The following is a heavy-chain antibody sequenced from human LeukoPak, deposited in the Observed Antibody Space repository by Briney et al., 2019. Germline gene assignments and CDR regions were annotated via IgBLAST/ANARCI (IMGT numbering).Heavy chain of an antibody. CDR2: IYYSGST. CDR1: GGSISYYC. CDR3: ARTAEVYCRGRSCYSLDYYMVV. D-gene: IGHD2-15*01. J-gene: IGHJ6*03. V-gene: IGHV4-59*01. Sequence: SETLSLTCTVSGGSISYYCWNWVRQPPGKGLEWVGSIYYSGSTNYNPSLKSRVTISVDTTTNKYSLKLSSMPAPDTTAVYYARTAEVYCRGRSCYSLDYYMVVWGKGPTVTIS.